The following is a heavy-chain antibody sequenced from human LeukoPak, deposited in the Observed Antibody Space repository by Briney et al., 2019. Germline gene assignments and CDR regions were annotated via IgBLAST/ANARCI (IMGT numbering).Heavy chain of an antibody. D-gene: IGHD1-26*01. V-gene: IGHV1-69*13. J-gene: IGHJ6*02. CDR3: ARDTIIVGATAYGMAV. CDR2: IGPIFGTA. CDR1: GCTLSSYG. Sequence: SVKVSCKASGCTLSSYGISWVRQAPGHGLGWMGGIGPIFGTANYAQKSQGRVTIPADESTSTAHMELSSPGSEDPAVYYCARDTIIVGATAYGMAVWGQGTTVTVSS.